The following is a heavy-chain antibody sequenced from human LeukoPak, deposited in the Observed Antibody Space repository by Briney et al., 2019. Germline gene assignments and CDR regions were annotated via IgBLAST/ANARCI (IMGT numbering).Heavy chain of an antibody. V-gene: IGHV3-23*01. Sequence: GGSLRLSCGASSFTFSSYVMSWVRQAPGKELEWVSTVSTTGGSTYYADSVKGRFTISRDNSKDTLYLQMNSLRAEDTAVYYCAKCSGWFVRGKDYYYYYMDVWGKGTTVTVSS. J-gene: IGHJ6*03. D-gene: IGHD6-19*01. CDR2: VSTTGGST. CDR3: AKCSGWFVRGKDYYYYYMDV. CDR1: SFTFSSYV.